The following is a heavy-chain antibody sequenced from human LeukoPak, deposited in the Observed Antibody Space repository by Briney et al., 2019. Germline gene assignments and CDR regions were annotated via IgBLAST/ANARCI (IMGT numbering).Heavy chain of an antibody. J-gene: IGHJ4*02. Sequence: SETVSLTCTVSGGSISSSSYYWGWIRQPPGKGLEWIGSIYYSGSTYYNPSLKSRVTISVDTSKNQFSLKLSSVTAADTAVYYCARHFTSWSTYYDFWSGYYYFDYWGQGTLVTVSS. D-gene: IGHD3-3*01. CDR1: GGSISSSSYY. CDR2: IYYSGST. CDR3: ARHFTSWSTYYDFWSGYYYFDY. V-gene: IGHV4-39*01.